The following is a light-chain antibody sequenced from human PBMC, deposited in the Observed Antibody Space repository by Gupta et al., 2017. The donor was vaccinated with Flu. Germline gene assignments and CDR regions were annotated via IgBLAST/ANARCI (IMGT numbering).Light chain of an antibody. CDR3: QQYHSLST. CDR2: KAS. Sequence: DVLMTQSPSTLSASVGDSVTITCRASQSISSWLAWYQQRPGKAPKLLIYKASTLEGGVPSRFSGSGSGTEFTLTISSLQPDDFATYFCQQYHSLSTFGQGTKVEIK. V-gene: IGKV1-5*03. CDR1: QSISSW. J-gene: IGKJ1*01.